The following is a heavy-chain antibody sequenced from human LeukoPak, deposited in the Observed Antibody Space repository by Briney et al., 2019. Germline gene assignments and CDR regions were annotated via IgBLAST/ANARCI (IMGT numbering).Heavy chain of an antibody. D-gene: IGHD3-10*01. J-gene: IGHJ4*02. Sequence: ASVKVSCKASGYTFTNYGISWVRQAPGQGLEWMGIINPSGGSTSYAQKFQGRVTMTRDTSTSTVYMELSSLRSEDTAVYYCARRRGYYGSGSYPRVDYFDYWGQGTLVTVSS. CDR1: GYTFTNYG. CDR3: ARRRGYYGSGSYPRVDYFDY. CDR2: INPSGGST. V-gene: IGHV1-46*01.